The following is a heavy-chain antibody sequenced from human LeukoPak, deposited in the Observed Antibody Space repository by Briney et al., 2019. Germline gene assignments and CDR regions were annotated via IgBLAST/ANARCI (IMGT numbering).Heavy chain of an antibody. CDR3: ARTTSLTASGYDC. V-gene: IGHV1-8*03. J-gene: IGHJ4*02. Sequence: RASVMVSCKTSGYSFTTYHINWVRQASGQGLEWLGWMNPYTGDRGYAQRFQGRLSITSDTSISTAYMELGSLKSDDTAVYSCARTTSLTASGYDCWGQGTLVTVSS. CDR1: GYSFTTYH. CDR2: MNPYTGDR. D-gene: IGHD2-21*02.